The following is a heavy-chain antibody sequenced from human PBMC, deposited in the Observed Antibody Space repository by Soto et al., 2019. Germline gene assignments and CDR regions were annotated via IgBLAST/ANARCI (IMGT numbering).Heavy chain of an antibody. Sequence: GESLKISCKGSGYSFTSYWIGWVRQMPGKGLEWMGIIYPGDSDTRYSPSFQGQVTISADKPISTAYLQWSSLKASDTAMYYWAGRAVESSSSLLVWYYYYYMAVGGKGTTVPVSS. CDR3: AGRAVESSSSLLVWYYYYYMAV. CDR2: IYPGDSDT. J-gene: IGHJ6*03. D-gene: IGHD6-6*01. V-gene: IGHV5-51*01. CDR1: GYSFTSYW.